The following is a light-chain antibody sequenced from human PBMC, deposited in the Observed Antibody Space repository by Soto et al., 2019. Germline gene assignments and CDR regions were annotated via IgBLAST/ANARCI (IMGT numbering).Light chain of an antibody. V-gene: IGKV2-30*02. Sequence: DFVMTQSPLSLPVTLGQPASISCRSSQSLVHSDGNTYLNWFQQRPGQSPRRLIYKVSNRDSGVPDRFSGSGSGTDFTLKISRVEAEDVGVYYCMQGTSWPWTFGQGTKVDIK. CDR1: QSLVHSDGNTY. CDR3: MQGTSWPWT. CDR2: KVS. J-gene: IGKJ1*01.